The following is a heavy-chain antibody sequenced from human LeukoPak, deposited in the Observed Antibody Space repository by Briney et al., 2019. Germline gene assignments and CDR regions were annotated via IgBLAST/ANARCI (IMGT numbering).Heavy chain of an antibody. V-gene: IGHV3-74*01. J-gene: IGHJ4*02. CDR3: ARGPNSNWSGLDF. D-gene: IGHD6-6*01. Sequence: GGSLRLSCTAPGFSFSGHWMHWAPHLPGKGLVWVSRISPTGSTTSYADSVKGRFTVSRDNAKNTLYLQVNNLRAEDTAVYYCARGPNSNWSGLDFWGQGTLLTVSS. CDR1: GFSFSGHW. CDR2: ISPTGSTT.